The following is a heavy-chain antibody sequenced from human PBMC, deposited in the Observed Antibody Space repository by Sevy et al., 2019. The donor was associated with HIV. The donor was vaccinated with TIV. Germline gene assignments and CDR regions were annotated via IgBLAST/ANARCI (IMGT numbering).Heavy chain of an antibody. V-gene: IGHV3-21*01. J-gene: IGHJ6*02. D-gene: IGHD3-3*01. Sequence: GVSLRLSCAASGFTFSSYTMNWVRQPPGKGMEWVSSISSSSTYIYYAHSVKGRFTISRDNAKNSLYLQMNNLRAEDTAVYYCARYYDFWSGYPYYYGMDVWGQGTTVTVSS. CDR1: GFTFSSYT. CDR3: ARYYDFWSGYPYYYGMDV. CDR2: ISSSSTYI.